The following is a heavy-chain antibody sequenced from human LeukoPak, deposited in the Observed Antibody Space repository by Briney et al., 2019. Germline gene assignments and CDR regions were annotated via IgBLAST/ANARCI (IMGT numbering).Heavy chain of an antibody. D-gene: IGHD7-27*01. Sequence: PSQTLSLTCTVSGGSISSGDYYWSWIRQPPGKGLEWIGEINHSGSTNYNPSLKSRVTISVDRSKNQFSLKLSSVTAADTAVYYCARGTPTGDPYFDYWGQGTLVTVSS. CDR1: GGSISSGDYY. CDR3: ARGTPTGDPYFDY. V-gene: IGHV4-30-2*01. CDR2: INHSGST. J-gene: IGHJ4*02.